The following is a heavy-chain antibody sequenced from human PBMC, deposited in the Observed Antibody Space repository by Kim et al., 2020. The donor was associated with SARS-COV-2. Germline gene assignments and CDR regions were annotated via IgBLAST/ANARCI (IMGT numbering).Heavy chain of an antibody. Sequence: SVKGRFTISRDNSKNTLYLQMNSRRAEDTAVYYGAKGWEPPRYYYYYMDVWGKGTTVTVSS. J-gene: IGHJ6*03. CDR3: AKGWEPPRYYYYYMDV. D-gene: IGHD1-1*01. V-gene: IGHV3-23*01.